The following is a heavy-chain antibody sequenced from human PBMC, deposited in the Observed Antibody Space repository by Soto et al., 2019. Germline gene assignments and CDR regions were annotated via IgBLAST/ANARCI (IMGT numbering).Heavy chain of an antibody. CDR3: ARGPTNRGPDN. V-gene: IGHV1-69*02. Sequence: QVQLVQSGAEVKKPGSSVNVSCKASGGTFSSFTISWVRQAPGQGLEWMGRIIPILGITNYAQKFQGRVTITADKSTSTAYMELSSLTSEYTAVYYCARGPTNRGPDNWGQGTLVTVSS. J-gene: IGHJ4*02. CDR1: GGTFSSFT. CDR2: IIPILGIT.